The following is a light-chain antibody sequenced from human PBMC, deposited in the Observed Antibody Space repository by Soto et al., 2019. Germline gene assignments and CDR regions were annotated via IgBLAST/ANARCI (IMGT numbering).Light chain of an antibody. CDR3: QSYDSRLSGVV. V-gene: IGLV1-40*01. CDR2: GNS. CDR1: SSNIGAGYD. Sequence: QSVLTQPPSVSWAPGQRVTISCTGSSSNIGAGYDVHWYQQLPGTAPKLLIYGNSNRPSGVPDRFSGSKSGTSASLAITGLQAEDEADYYCQSYDSRLSGVVFGGGTKLTVL. J-gene: IGLJ2*01.